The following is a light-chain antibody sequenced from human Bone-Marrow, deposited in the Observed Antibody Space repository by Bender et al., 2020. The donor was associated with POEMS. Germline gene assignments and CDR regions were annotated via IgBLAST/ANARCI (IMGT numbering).Light chain of an antibody. CDR2: QDD. CDR3: QTWDGSTVV. V-gene: IGLV3-1*01. Sequence: SYELTQPPSVSVSPGQTARINCSGDRLEDKYACWYQQKPGQPPVMVIYQDDKRPSGFPDRCSGFLSGNPATLTISGAQAVDEADYYCQTWDGSTVVFGGGTKLTVL. J-gene: IGLJ2*01. CDR1: RLEDKY.